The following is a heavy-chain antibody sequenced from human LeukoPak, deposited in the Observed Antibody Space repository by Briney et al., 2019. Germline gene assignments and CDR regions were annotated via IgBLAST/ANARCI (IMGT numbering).Heavy chain of an antibody. Sequence: ASVKVSCKASGHTFGDHYMHWVRQAPGQGLEWMGWINPNSGGTKYAQRFQGRVTMTRDTSISTAYMELRRLRSVDTAVYYCARVLLRTGIPEGFDPWGQGTLVTVSS. J-gene: IGHJ5*02. CDR2: INPNSGGT. V-gene: IGHV1-2*02. D-gene: IGHD1-14*01. CDR1: GHTFGDHY. CDR3: ARVLLRTGIPEGFDP.